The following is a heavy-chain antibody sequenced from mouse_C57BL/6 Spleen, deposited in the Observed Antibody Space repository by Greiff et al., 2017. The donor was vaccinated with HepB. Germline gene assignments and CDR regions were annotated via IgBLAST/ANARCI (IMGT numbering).Heavy chain of an antibody. V-gene: IGHV1-50*01. CDR3: ARLGRAY. CDR2: IDPSDSYT. Sequence: VKLQQPGAELVKPGASVKLSCKASGYTFTSYWMQWVKQRPGQGLEWIGEIDPSDSYTNYNQKFKGKATLTVDTSSSTAYMQLSSLTSEDSAVYYCARLGRAYWGQGTLVTVSA. CDR1: GYTFTSYW. J-gene: IGHJ3*01.